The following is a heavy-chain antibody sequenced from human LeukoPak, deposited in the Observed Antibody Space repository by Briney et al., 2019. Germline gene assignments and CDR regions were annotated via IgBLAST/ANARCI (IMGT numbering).Heavy chain of an antibody. Sequence: GASVKVSCKASGYTFTGYCMHWVRQAPGQGLEWMGWINPNSGGTNYAQKFQGRVTMTRDTSISTAYMELSRLRSEDTAVYYCARGLSNYGGPNMSGYYYGMDVWGQGTTVTVSS. CDR3: ARGLSNYGGPNMSGYYYGMDV. V-gene: IGHV1-2*02. CDR2: INPNSGGT. CDR1: GYTFTGYC. D-gene: IGHD4-23*01. J-gene: IGHJ6*02.